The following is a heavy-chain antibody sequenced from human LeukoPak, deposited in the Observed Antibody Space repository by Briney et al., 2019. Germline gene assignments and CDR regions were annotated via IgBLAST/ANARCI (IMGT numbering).Heavy chain of an antibody. D-gene: IGHD2-8*01. J-gene: IGHJ3*02. CDR1: GFTFSEYA. Sequence: GGSLRLSCVASGFTFSEYAMNWVRQAPGKGLEWVAGVSGGGDTTHYADSVKGHLTISRDNSKNTLYLQLNSLRAEDTAVFYCAKDSVARNGVYDAFDIWGQGTMVTVSS. CDR3: AKDSVARNGVYDAFDI. CDR2: VSGGGDTT. V-gene: IGHV3-23*01.